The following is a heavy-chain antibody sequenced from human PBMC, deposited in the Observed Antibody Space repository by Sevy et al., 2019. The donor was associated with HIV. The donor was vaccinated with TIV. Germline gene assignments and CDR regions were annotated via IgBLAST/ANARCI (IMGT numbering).Heavy chain of an antibody. J-gene: IGHJ5*02. CDR2: IITISGTT. V-gene: IGHV1-69*13. D-gene: IGHD2-21*02. CDR3: EITVSCGGDCYFFDP. CDR1: GGSFRDYV. Sequence: ASVKVSCKASGGSFRDYVITWVRQAPGQGLEWMAGIITISGTTNSAQKFQGRVTITADESTSTASMELSRLRSEDTAVYYCEITVSCGGDCYFFDPWGQGTLVTVSS.